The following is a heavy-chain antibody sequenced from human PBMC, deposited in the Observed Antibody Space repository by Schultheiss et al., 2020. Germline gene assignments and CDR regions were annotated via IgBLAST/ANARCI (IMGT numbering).Heavy chain of an antibody. CDR1: GDSVSSDDAV. CDR3: VRGGLSSGWYFSFDY. V-gene: IGHV6-1*01. CDR2: TYCRSKCYS. J-gene: IGHJ4*02. D-gene: IGHD6-19*01. Sequence: SQPLSLTCAISGDSVSSDDAVWNWIRQSPSRGLEWLGRTYCRSKCYSDYAVSVKSRLTITPDISKNQVSLQLNSVTPEDTAIYYCVRGGLSSGWYFSFDYWGQGTLVTVSS.